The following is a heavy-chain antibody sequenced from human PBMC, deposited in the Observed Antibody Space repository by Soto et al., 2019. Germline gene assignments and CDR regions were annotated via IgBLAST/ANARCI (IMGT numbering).Heavy chain of an antibody. Sequence: ASVKVSCKASGYTFTSYGISWVRQAPGQGLEWMGWINAGNGNTKYSQKFQGRVTITRDTSASTAYMELSSLRSEDTAVYYCARAPSENYDFWSGYTNWFDPWGQGTLVTVSS. D-gene: IGHD3-3*01. CDR3: ARAPSENYDFWSGYTNWFDP. J-gene: IGHJ5*02. CDR2: INAGNGNT. V-gene: IGHV1-3*01. CDR1: GYTFTSYG.